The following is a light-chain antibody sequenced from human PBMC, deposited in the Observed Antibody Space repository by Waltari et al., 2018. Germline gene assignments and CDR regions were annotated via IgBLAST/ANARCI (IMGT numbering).Light chain of an antibody. J-gene: IGKJ1*01. CDR2: KAS. Sequence: DIQMTQSPSNLSASVGDRVIITCRASQSISNWLAWYQQKPGEAPKLRIYKASSLESGVPSRFSGSGSGTEFTLTITSLQPDDFATYYCQQYNGYSTFGQGTKVEAK. CDR3: QQYNGYST. V-gene: IGKV1-5*03. CDR1: QSISNW.